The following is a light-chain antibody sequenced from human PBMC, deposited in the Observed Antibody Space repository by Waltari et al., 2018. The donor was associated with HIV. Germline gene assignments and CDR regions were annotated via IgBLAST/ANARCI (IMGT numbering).Light chain of an antibody. CDR3: QSYDSSLSAHVV. J-gene: IGLJ2*01. Sequence: QSVLTQPPSVSGAPGPRVTISCTGSSSNIGAGYDVHWYQQLPGTAPKLLIYGNSTRPSGAPDRFSGSKSGTSASLAITGLQAEDEADYYCQSYDSSLSAHVVFGGGTKLTVL. V-gene: IGLV1-40*01. CDR1: SSNIGAGYD. CDR2: GNS.